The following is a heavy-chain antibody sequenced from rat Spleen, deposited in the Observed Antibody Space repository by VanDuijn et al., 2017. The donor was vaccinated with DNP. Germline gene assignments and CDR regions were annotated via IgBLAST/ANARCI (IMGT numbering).Heavy chain of an antibody. CDR3: ATHAHWFAY. CDR1: GFTFSNYD. Sequence: EVQLVESGGDLVQPGRSLKLSCAASGFTFSNYDMAWVRQAPTKGLEWVASISPSGGSTYYRDSVKGRFTISRDNAKSTLYLQMDSLRSEDTATYYCATHAHWFAYWGQGTLVTVSS. CDR2: ISPSGGST. V-gene: IGHV5-25*01. J-gene: IGHJ3*01.